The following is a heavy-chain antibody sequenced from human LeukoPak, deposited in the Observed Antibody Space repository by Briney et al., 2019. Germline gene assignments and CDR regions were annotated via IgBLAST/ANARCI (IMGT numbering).Heavy chain of an antibody. J-gene: IGHJ4*02. D-gene: IGHD3-10*01. CDR3: ARDGSGSFDY. CDR1: VVTFSSYR. CDR2: IKQDGSEK. V-gene: IGHV3-7*01. Sequence: GGCLRLSCAAAVVTFSSYRMSWVRQAPWKGLEWVANIKQDGSEKYYVDSVKGRFTISRDNAKNSLYLQMNSLRAEDTAVYYCARDGSGSFDYWGQGTLVTVSS.